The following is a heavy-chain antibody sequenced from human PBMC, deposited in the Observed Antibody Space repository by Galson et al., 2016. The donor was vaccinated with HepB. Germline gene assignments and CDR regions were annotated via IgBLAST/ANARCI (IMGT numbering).Heavy chain of an antibody. J-gene: IGHJ6*03. CDR2: INPNTGDT. CDR1: GYTFTDYYF. Sequence: SVKVSCKASGYTFTDYYFMYWVRQAPGQGLEWIGRINPNTGDTNYAQKFQGRVTMTRDTSISTAYMDLTRLTDEDTAVNYCARDKGEAGCQHYFYMDVWGKGTTVTVSS. V-gene: IGHV1-2*06. CDR3: ARDKGEAGCQHYFYMDV. D-gene: IGHD6-19*01.